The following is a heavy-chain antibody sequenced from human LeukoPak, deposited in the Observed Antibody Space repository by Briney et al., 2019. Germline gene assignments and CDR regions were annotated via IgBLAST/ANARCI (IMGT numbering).Heavy chain of an antibody. CDR2: IYYSGST. CDR3: ARQMVAYCGGDCYYYYFDY. CDR1: GGSFSGYY. J-gene: IGHJ4*02. D-gene: IGHD2-21*02. V-gene: IGHV4-59*01. Sequence: SETLSLTCAVYGGSFSGYYWSWIRQPPGKGLEWIGYIYYSGSTNYNPSLKSRVTISVDTSKNQFSLKLSSVTAADTAVYYCARQMVAYCGGDCYYYYFDYWGQGTLVTVSS.